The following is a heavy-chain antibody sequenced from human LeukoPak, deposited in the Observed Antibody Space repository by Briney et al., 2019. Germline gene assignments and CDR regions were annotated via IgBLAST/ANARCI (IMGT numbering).Heavy chain of an antibody. D-gene: IGHD3-22*01. V-gene: IGHV3-33*01. CDR3: ARDPEPDYYDSSGYFHY. CDR1: GFTFSSYG. CDR2: IWYDGSNK. Sequence: GGSLRLSCAASGFTFSSYGMHWVRQAPGKGLEWVAVIWYDGSNKYYADSVKGRFTISRGNSKNTLYLQMNSLRAEDTAVYYCARDPEPDYYDSSGYFHYWGQGTLVTVSS. J-gene: IGHJ4*02.